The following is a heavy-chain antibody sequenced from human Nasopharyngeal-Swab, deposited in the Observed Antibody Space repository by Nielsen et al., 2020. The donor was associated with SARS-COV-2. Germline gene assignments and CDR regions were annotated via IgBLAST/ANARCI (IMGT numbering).Heavy chain of an antibody. CDR1: GFTFSSYG. V-gene: IGHV3-21*01. J-gene: IGHJ4*02. CDR2: ISSRSSNI. CDR3: ARDIGGGRYGSDY. Sequence: GESLKISCAASGFTFSSYGMNWVRQAPGKGLEWVSSISSRSSNIYYADSVKGRFTISRDNAKNSLYLQMNSLRAEDTAVYYCARDIGGGRYGSDYWGQGTLVTVSS. D-gene: IGHD3-16*01.